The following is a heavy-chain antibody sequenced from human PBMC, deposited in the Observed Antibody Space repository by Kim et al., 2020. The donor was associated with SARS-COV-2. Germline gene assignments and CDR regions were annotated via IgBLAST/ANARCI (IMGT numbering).Heavy chain of an antibody. Sequence: KAKNDATEDAASVKGRFTIARDEAKNTAFLQMNRLKTEDTAVYYCNRNLSHWDQGTLVTVSS. CDR3: NRNLSH. J-gene: IGHJ4*02. V-gene: IGHV3-73*01. CDR2: KAKNDAT.